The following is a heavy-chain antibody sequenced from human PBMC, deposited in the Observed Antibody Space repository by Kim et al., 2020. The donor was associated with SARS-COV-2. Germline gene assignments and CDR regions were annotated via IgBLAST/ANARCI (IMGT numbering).Heavy chain of an antibody. V-gene: IGHV4-59*01. Sequence: SATLSLTCTVSGGSISAYWSWIRQFPGKGLEWIGYVSPTGTTLYNPSLKSRLTISVDTSKNQFFLNLNSVTTADTAVYYCARGGQYTTTFDSWGQGTLGT. CDR1: GGSISAY. CDR3: ARGGQYTTTFDS. CDR2: VSPTGTT. D-gene: IGHD2-2*02. J-gene: IGHJ4*02.